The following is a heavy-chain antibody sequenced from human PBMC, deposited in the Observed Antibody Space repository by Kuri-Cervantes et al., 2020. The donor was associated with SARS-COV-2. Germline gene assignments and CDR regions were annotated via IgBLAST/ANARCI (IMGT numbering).Heavy chain of an antibody. D-gene: IGHD2-15*01. J-gene: IGHJ4*02. V-gene: IGHV3-7*01. CDR3: AREAFGYCSGGSCYSHY. Sequence: SWIRQPAGKGLEWVANIKQDGSEKYYVDSVKGRFTISRDNAKNSLYLQMNSLRAEDTAVYYCAREAFGYCSGGSCYSHYWGQGTLVTVSS. CDR2: IKQDGSEK.